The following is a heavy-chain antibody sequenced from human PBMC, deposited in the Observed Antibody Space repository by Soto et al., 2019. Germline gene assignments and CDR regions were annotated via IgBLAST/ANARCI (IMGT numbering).Heavy chain of an antibody. CDR2: IYYSGNT. J-gene: IGHJ4*02. D-gene: IGHD6-19*01. Sequence: AETLSLTCTVSGGAISSYYWSWIRQPPGKGLEWIGYIYYSGNTNYNPSLKSRVTISVDTSKNQFSLKLSSVTAADTAVYYCAREPYSSGWYGYFDSWGQGTLVTVSS. CDR3: AREPYSSGWYGYFDS. V-gene: IGHV4-59*01. CDR1: GGAISSYY.